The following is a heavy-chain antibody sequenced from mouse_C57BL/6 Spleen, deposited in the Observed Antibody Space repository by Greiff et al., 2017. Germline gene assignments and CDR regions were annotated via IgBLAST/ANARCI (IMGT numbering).Heavy chain of an antibody. D-gene: IGHD1-1*01. V-gene: IGHV1-18*01. CDR2: INPNNGGT. J-gene: IGHJ4*01. Sequence: EVQLQQSGPELVKPGASVKIPCKASGYTFTDYNMDWVKQSHGKSLEWIGDINPNNGGTIYNQKFKGKATLTVDKSSSTAYMELRSLTSEDTAVYYGARSSITTVVATDAMDYWGQGTSVTVSS. CDR3: ARSSITTVVATDAMDY. CDR1: GYTFTDYN.